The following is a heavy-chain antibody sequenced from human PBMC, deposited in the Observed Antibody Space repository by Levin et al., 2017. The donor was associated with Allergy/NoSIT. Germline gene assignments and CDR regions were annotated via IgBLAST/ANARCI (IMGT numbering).Heavy chain of an antibody. J-gene: IGHJ4*02. CDR1: GFTFTTYS. CDR2: ISSSSSYI. D-gene: IGHD6-13*01. V-gene: IGHV3-21*01. Sequence: SGGSLRLSCAASGFTFTTYSMNWVRQAPGKGLEWVSFISSSSSYIYYADSVKGRFTISRDNAKNSLYLQMNSLRAEDTAVYYCAREPYSTTCYDYWGQGTLVTVSS. CDR3: AREPYSTTCYDY.